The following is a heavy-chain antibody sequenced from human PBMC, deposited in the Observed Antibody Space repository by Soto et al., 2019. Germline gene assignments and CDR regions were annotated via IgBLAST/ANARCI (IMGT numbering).Heavy chain of an antibody. Sequence: GVSLRLSCAASGFTFSTYAMTWVRQAPEKGPEWVSSVSASGVSTYYADSVKSRLTITKDTSKNQVVLTMTNMDPVDTATYYCAHSWYCSGGSCYYTYYFDYWGQGTLVTVSS. CDR2: VSASGVST. J-gene: IGHJ4*02. CDR1: GFTFSTYA. V-gene: IGHV3-23*01. CDR3: AHSWYCSGGSCYYTYYFDY. D-gene: IGHD2-15*01.